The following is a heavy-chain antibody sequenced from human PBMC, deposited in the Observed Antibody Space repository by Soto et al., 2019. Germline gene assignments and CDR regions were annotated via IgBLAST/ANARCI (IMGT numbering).Heavy chain of an antibody. CDR3: ARSRSGAVADSFDF. CDR1: GFTFSRYA. J-gene: IGHJ4*02. D-gene: IGHD3-10*01. CDR2: ISRDGTNK. V-gene: IGHV3-30*04. Sequence: GGSLRLSCAASGFTFSRYAIHWVRQAPGKGLEWVAVISRDGTNKYYVDSVKGRFTISRDNSRNTLYLQMNSLGHEDAAVYYCARSRSGAVADSFDFWGQGTLVTVSS.